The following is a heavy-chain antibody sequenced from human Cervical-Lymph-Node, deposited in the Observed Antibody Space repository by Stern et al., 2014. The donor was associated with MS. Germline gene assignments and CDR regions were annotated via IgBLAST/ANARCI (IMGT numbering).Heavy chain of an antibody. V-gene: IGHV3-74*02. CDR3: ARDDLSYYGMDV. D-gene: IGHD3-3*01. CDR2: IKSDGSST. J-gene: IGHJ6*02. Sequence: EDQLVESGGGLVQPGGSLRLSCAASGFTFSSYWMHWVRQAPGEGLVWVSRIKSDGSSTNYADSVKGRFTISRDNAKSTLYLQMNSLSAEDTALYYCARDDLSYYGMDVWGQGTTVIVSS. CDR1: GFTFSSYW.